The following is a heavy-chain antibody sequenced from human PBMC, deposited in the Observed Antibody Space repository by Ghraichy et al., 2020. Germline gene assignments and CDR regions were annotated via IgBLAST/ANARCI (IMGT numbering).Heavy chain of an antibody. CDR3: ARDSGRDFHQYYFDY. CDR2: ISAYNGNT. Sequence: ASVKVSCKASGYTFTSYGISWVRQAPGQGLEWMGWISAYNGNTNYAQKLQGRVTMTTDTSTSTAYMELRSLRSDDTAVYYCARDSGRDFHQYYFDYWGQGTLVTVSS. D-gene: IGHD3/OR15-3a*01. V-gene: IGHV1-18*01. J-gene: IGHJ4*02. CDR1: GYTFTSYG.